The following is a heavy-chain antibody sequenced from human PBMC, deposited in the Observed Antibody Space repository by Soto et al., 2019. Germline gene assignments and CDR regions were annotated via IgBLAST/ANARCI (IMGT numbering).Heavy chain of an antibody. CDR3: ASRVATAPIFEYYYYYYYMDV. CDR1: GFTFSSYW. V-gene: IGHV3-7*01. CDR2: IKQDGSEK. Sequence: GGSLRLSCAASGFTFSSYWMTWVRQAPGKGLEWVANIKQDGSEKYYVDSVKGRFTISRDNAKNSLYLQMNSLRAEDTAVYYCASRVATAPIFEYYYYYYYMDVWGKGTTVTVSS. J-gene: IGHJ6*03. D-gene: IGHD5-12*01.